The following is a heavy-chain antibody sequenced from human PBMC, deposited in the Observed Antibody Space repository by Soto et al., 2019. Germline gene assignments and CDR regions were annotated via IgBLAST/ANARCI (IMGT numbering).Heavy chain of an antibody. D-gene: IGHD2-21*01. V-gene: IGHV1-46*04. J-gene: IGHJ6*02. Sequence: QEQLVQSGAEAKEPGPSLKVSCKASGDTFTTNYIHWVRQAPGQGLEWMGRINPNSGATLYAQKLQGRLTLTTDTSTSTVYMDLNSLKSEDSAVYYCASRDLCDMDVWGQGTTVTVSS. CDR3: ASRDLCDMDV. CDR1: GDTFTTNY. CDR2: INPNSGAT.